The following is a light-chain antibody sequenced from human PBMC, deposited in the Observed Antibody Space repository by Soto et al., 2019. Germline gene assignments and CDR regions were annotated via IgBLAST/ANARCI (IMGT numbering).Light chain of an antibody. CDR1: SSDVGSYNY. V-gene: IGLV2-14*01. CDR3: SSYTSSSTLV. CDR2: EVS. Sequence: QSALTQPASVSGSPGQSITISCTGTSSDVGSYNYVSWYQQHPGKAPKLMIYEVSNWPSGVSNRFSGSKSGNTASLTISGLQAEDEADYYCSSYTSSSTLVFGGGTQLTVL. J-gene: IGLJ3*02.